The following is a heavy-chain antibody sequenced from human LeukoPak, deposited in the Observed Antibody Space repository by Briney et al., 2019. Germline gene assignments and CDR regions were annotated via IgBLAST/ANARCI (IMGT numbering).Heavy chain of an antibody. V-gene: IGHV3-66*02. CDR3: ARELSGRGYYYYMDV. Sequence: GGSLRLSCAASGFTVSSNYMSGVRQAPGKGLEGVSVIYSGGSTYYADSVKGRFTISRDNSKNSLYLQMNSLRAEDTAVYYCARELSGRGYYYYMDVWGKGTTVTVSS. J-gene: IGHJ6*03. CDR1: GFTVSSNY. CDR2: IYSGGST. D-gene: IGHD3-10*01.